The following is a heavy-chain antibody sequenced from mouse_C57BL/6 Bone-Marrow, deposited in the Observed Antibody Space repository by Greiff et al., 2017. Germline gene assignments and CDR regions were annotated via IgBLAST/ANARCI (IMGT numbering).Heavy chain of an antibody. J-gene: IGHJ3*01. V-gene: IGHV2-3*01. D-gene: IGHD1-1*01. CDR3: ANPGLLLRDGAY. CDR1: GFSLTSYG. CDR2: IWGDGST. Sequence: QVQLKQSGPGLVAPSQSLSITCTVSGFSLTSYGVSWVRQPPGKGLEWLGVIWGDGSTNYHSALISSLSISKDNSKSQVFLKLNIMQTDDTATSYCANPGLLLRDGAYWGQGTLVTVSA.